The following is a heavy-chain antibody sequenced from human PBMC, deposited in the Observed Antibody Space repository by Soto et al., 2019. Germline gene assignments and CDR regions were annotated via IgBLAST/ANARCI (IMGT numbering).Heavy chain of an antibody. Sequence: QVQLVQSGAEVKKPGASVKVSCEASGYSFIDYYIHWVRQAPGQGFEWMGRISPKSGGTNYAKKFEGRVTLTWATSLNTAYMELSSLKSDDTAVYYCARPPGYISDWYYFDLWGQGTRVTVSS. D-gene: IGHD3-9*01. V-gene: IGHV1-2*02. CDR1: GYSFIDYY. J-gene: IGHJ4*02. CDR3: ARPPGYISDWYYFDL. CDR2: ISPKSGGT.